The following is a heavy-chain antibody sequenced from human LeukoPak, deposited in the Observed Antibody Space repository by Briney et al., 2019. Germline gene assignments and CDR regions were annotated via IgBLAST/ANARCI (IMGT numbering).Heavy chain of an antibody. CDR3: ARLSSGH. D-gene: IGHD3-16*02. CDR2: INHSGST. Sequence: SETLSLTCTVSGGSISGSYYWVWIRQPPGKGLEWIGEINHSGSTNYNPSLKSRVTISVDTSKNQFSLKLSSVTAADTAVYYCARLSSGHWGQGTLVTVSS. CDR1: GGSISGSYY. J-gene: IGHJ4*02. V-gene: IGHV4-34*01.